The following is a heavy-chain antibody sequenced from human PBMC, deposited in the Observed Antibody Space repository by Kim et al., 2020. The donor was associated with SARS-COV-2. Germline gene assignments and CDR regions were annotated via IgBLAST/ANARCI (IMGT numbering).Heavy chain of an antibody. CDR3: ARDLDYDILTGYY. V-gene: IGHV3-33*01. J-gene: IGHJ4*02. D-gene: IGHD3-9*01. Sequence: AASGKGRVTISRDKSKHTLYLQMNSLRAEDTAVYYCARDLDYDILTGYYWGQGTLVTVSS.